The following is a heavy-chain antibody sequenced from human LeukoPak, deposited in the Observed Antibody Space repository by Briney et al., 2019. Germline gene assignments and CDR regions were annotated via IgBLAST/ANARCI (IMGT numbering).Heavy chain of an antibody. D-gene: IGHD3-22*01. CDR3: AKAAPLIVVVISIDY. J-gene: IGHJ4*02. V-gene: IGHV3-23*01. CDR1: GFTFSSYS. CDR2: ISGSGGST. Sequence: GGSLRLSCAASGFTFSSYSMNWVRQAPGKGLEWVSAISGSGGSTYYADSVKGRSTISRDNSKNTLYLQMNSLRAEDTAVYYCAKAAPLIVVVISIDYWGQGTLVTVSS.